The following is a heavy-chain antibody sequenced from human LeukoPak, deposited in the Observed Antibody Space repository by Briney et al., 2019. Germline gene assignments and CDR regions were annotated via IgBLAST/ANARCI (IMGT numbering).Heavy chain of an antibody. CDR3: ARGLWKWELQQGGGMDV. J-gene: IGHJ6*02. D-gene: IGHD1-26*01. CDR1: GFTFSSYS. CDR2: ISSSSSII. V-gene: IGHV3-48*01. Sequence: GGSLGLSCAASGFTFSSYSMNWVRQAPGRGLEWVSYISSSSSIIYYADSVKGRFTISRDNAKNSLYLQMNSLRAEDTAVYCCARGLWKWELQQGGGMDVWGQGTTVTVSS.